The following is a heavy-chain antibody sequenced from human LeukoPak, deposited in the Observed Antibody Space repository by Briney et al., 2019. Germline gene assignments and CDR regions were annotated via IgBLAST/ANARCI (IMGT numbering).Heavy chain of an antibody. V-gene: IGHV3-23*01. CDR2: ISGSGGST. CDR3: AKDPFIAAAGTGYYYMDV. Sequence: PGGSLRLSCAASGFTFSNYGMSWVRQAPGKGLEWVSAISGSGGSTNYADSVKGRFTISRDNPKNTLYLQMNSLRAEDTAVYYCAKDPFIAAAGTGYYYMDVWGKGTTVTISS. CDR1: GFTFSNYG. J-gene: IGHJ6*03. D-gene: IGHD6-13*01.